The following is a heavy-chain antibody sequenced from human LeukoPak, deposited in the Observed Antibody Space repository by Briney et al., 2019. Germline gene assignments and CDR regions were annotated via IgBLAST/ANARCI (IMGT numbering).Heavy chain of an antibody. J-gene: IGHJ4*02. V-gene: IGHV1-69*13. CDR3: ARDTTSYCSGGSCYSVFDY. CDR1: GGTFSSYA. Sequence: SVTVSCKASGGTFSSYAISWVRQAPGQGLEWMGGIIPIFGTANYAQKFQGRVTITADESTSTAYMELSSLRSEDTAVYYCARDTTSYCSGGSCYSVFDYWGQGTLVTVSS. D-gene: IGHD2-15*01. CDR2: IIPIFGTA.